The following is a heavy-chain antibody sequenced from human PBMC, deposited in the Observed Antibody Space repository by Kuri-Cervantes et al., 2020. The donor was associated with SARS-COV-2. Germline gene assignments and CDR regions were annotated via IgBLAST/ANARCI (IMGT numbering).Heavy chain of an antibody. Sequence: ESLKISCTVSGGSINNYYWSWTRQPPGKGLEWIGYISYSGNTNYNPSLKSRVTISIDTAKNRFSLKLRSVTAADTAVYYCARDILSSDSWSGYHRPPGRWFDPWGQGTLVTVSS. D-gene: IGHD3-3*01. CDR1: GGSINNYY. CDR2: ISYSGNT. V-gene: IGHV4-59*01. J-gene: IGHJ5*02. CDR3: ARDILSSDSWSGYHRPPGRWFDP.